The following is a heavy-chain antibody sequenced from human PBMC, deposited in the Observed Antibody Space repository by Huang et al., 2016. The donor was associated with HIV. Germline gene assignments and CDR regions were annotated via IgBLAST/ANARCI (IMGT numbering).Heavy chain of an antibody. CDR1: GYSFSSYW. CDR3: ARRFSSSSGYFDY. D-gene: IGHD6-6*01. J-gene: IGHJ4*02. V-gene: IGHV5-51*01. CDR2: SFPDDSDT. Sequence: VQLVQSGAEVKKPGESLKISCKGSGYSFSSYWIAWVRQMPGKGLEWMGISFPDDSDTKYSPSFEGQVTISADKSIGTAYLQWSSLKASDTAMYYCARRFSSSSGYFDYWGQGSLVTVSS.